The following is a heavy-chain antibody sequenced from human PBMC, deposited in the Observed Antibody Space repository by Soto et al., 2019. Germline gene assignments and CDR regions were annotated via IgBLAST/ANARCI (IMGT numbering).Heavy chain of an antibody. CDR3: ASLRQYNGMEF. CDR2: IYHIGST. D-gene: IGHD3-9*01. Sequence: QVQLQESGPGLVKPSGTLSLTCAVSGGSISSSNWWSWVRQPPGKGLEWIGEIYHIGSTNYNPSLRSRATISVDKSKNQFSLKVNYVTAADTAVYFCASLRQYNGMEFWGQGTTVTVSS. V-gene: IGHV4-4*02. CDR1: GGSISSSNW. J-gene: IGHJ6*02.